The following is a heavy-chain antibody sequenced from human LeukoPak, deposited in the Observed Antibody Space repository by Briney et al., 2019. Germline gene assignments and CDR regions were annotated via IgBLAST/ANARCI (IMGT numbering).Heavy chain of an antibody. CDR3: AKDSSGNYYGALGY. V-gene: IGHV3-23*01. D-gene: IGHD3-22*01. Sequence: GESLRLSCAASGFTFSSYAMSWVRQAPGKGLEWVSAISGSGGSTYYADSVKGRFTISRDNSKNTLYLQMNSLRAEDAAVYHCAKDSSGNYYGALGYWGQGTLVTSST. J-gene: IGHJ4*02. CDR2: ISGSGGST. CDR1: GFTFSSYA.